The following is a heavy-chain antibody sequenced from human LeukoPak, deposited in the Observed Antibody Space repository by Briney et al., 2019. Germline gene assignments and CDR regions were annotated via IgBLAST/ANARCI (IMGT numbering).Heavy chain of an antibody. CDR3: ARVLGSRRYYYGMDV. D-gene: IGHD1-14*01. CDR1: GFTFSSYE. CDR2: ISSSGSTI. Sequence: GSLRLSCAASGFTFSSYEMKWVRQAPGKGLEGVSYISSSGSTIYYADSVKGRFTISRDNAKNSLYLQMNSLRAEDTAVYYCARVLGSRRYYYGMDVWGQGTTVTVSS. J-gene: IGHJ6*02. V-gene: IGHV3-48*03.